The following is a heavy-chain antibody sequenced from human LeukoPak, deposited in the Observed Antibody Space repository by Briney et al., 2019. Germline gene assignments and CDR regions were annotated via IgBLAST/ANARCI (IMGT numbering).Heavy chain of an antibody. CDR1: GYTFTSYA. J-gene: IGHJ6*02. Sequence: ASVKVSCKASGYTFTSYAMHWVRQAPGQRLEWMGWINAGNGNTKYSQKLQGRVTMTTDTSTSTAYMELRSLRSDDTAVYYCARLTGYYPYYYYGMDVWGQGTTVTVSS. CDR2: INAGNGNT. V-gene: IGHV1-3*01. CDR3: ARLTGYYPYYYYGMDV. D-gene: IGHD3-9*01.